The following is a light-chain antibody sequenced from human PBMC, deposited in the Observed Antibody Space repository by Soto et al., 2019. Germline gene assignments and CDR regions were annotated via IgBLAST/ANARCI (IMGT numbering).Light chain of an antibody. CDR2: GAL. Sequence: EIVLTQSPGTLSLSPGERATLSCRASQAVNSRFLAWYQQKPGQAPRLLIYGALSRATGIPDRFSGSGSGTDFTLTISRLEPEDFAVYYCQQYGSSSWTFGQGTKVDIK. CDR1: QAVNSRF. V-gene: IGKV3-20*01. J-gene: IGKJ1*01. CDR3: QQYGSSSWT.